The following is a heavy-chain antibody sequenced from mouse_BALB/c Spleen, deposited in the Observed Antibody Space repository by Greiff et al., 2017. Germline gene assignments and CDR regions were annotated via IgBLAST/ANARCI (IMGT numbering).Heavy chain of an antibody. J-gene: IGHJ3*01. D-gene: IGHD1-1*02. CDR1: GFNIKDTY. CDR2: IDPANGNT. Sequence: VQLKESGAELVKPGASVKLSCTASGFNIKDTYMHWVKQRPEQGLEWIGRIDPANGNTKYDQKFQGKATITADTSSSTAYLQLSSLTSEDTAVYYCARSGGSDSFAYWGQGTLVTVSA. V-gene: IGHV14-3*02. CDR3: ARSGGSDSFAY.